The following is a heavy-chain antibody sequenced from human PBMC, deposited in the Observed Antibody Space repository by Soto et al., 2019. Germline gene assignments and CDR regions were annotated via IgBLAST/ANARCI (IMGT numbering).Heavy chain of an antibody. Sequence: QVQLVQSGAEVKKPGASVKVSCKASGYTFTSYGISWVRQAPGQGLEWMGWISAYSGTTNYAQKIQYRVHMTTGTSTSTAYMELRSLRSDYTAVYYCATDRSLSRSSSCLHSFDYWGQGTLVTVSS. CDR1: GYTFTSYG. D-gene: IGHD6-13*01. J-gene: IGHJ4*02. CDR3: ATDRSLSRSSSCLHSFDY. CDR2: ISAYSGTT. V-gene: IGHV1-18*01.